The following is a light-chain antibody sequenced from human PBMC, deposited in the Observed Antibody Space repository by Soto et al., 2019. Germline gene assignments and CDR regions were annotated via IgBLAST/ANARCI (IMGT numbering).Light chain of an antibody. Sequence: DIVMTQSPATLSVSPGEGATLSCRASQTVRSNLAWYQQKPGQAPRLLIYGASNRASGIPAKFNGSGSGTEFSLTISELQSEDFAHYYCQQYKNWPLTFGGGTKVEIK. V-gene: IGKV3-15*01. CDR2: GAS. CDR1: QTVRSN. CDR3: QQYKNWPLT. J-gene: IGKJ4*01.